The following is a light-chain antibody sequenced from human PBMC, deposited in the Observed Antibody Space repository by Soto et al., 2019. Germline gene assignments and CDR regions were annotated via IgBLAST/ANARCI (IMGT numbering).Light chain of an antibody. CDR2: EDK. V-gene: IGLV3-1*01. CDR3: QAWDSSTIG. J-gene: IGLJ3*02. CDR1: RLGSKY. Sequence: SYELTQPPSVSVSPGQTASITCSGDRLGSKYACWYQQKPGQSPVLVIYEDKERPSGIPERFSGSNSGSTATLTISGTQAMDEADYYCQAWDSSTIGFGGGTKLTVL.